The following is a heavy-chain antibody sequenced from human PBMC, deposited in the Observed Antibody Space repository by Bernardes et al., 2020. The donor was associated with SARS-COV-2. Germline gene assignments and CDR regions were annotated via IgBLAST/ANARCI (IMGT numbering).Heavy chain of an antibody. J-gene: IGHJ6*02. V-gene: IGHV1-2*02. CDR2: LNPNSGGT. CDR3: ARGDYYGSGSYYYYYGMDV. D-gene: IGHD3-10*01. Sequence: ASVPVSCKASGYTFTGYYMHWVRQAPGQGLEWMGWLNPNSGGTNYAQKFQGRVTMTRDTSISTAYMELSRLRSDDTAVYYCARGDYYGSGSYYYYYGMDVWGQGTLVTVSS. CDR1: GYTFTGYY.